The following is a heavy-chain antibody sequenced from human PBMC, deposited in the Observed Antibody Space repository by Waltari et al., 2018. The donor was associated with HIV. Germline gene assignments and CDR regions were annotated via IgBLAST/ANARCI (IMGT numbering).Heavy chain of an antibody. CDR1: GFTVCTFF. D-gene: IGHD5-18*01. CDR3: AGRGPRYDFHYYFFYGMDV. J-gene: IGHJ6*02. CDR2: IYRDGRT. Sequence: ETQLVETGGGLIQPGGSRRLSCAASGFTVCTFFMTGVRQAPGKERECIAVIYRDGRTHDAASVKGRVTISRDTSNNTLFLQMDTLRVEDTAVYYCAGRGPRYDFHYYFFYGMDVWGQGTTVAVSS. V-gene: IGHV3-53*02.